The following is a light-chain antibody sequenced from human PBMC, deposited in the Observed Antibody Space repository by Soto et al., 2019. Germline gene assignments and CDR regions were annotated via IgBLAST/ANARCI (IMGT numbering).Light chain of an antibody. Sequence: QSALAQPASVSGSPGQSITISRTGTGSDVGAYRYVSWYQQHPGQAPKLIIYDVSNRPSGVSDRFSGSKSGNTASLTISGLQSEDEADYYCDSYTSSSSYAFGTGTKVTVL. CDR2: DVS. CDR1: GSDVGAYRY. J-gene: IGLJ1*01. V-gene: IGLV2-14*01. CDR3: DSYTSSSSYA.